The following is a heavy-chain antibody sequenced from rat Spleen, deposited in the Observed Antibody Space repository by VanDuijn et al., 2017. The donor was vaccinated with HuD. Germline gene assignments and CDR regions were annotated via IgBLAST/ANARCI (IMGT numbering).Heavy chain of an antibody. CDR2: ISYDGSSP. D-gene: IGHD4-3*01. V-gene: IGHV5-29*01. CDR1: GFTFSDCY. J-gene: IGHJ2*01. Sequence: EVQLLESDGRLVQPGRSLKLSCATSGFTFSDCYMAWVRQAPTKGLEWIATISYDGSSPYYRDSVMGRFTISRNNAKSTLYLQMDSLRSEDTATYYCTRGFGLFDYWGQGVMVTVSS. CDR3: TRGFGLFDY.